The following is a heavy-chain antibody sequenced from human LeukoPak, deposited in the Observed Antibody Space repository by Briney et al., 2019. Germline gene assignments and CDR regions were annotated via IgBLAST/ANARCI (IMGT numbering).Heavy chain of an antibody. Sequence: ASVKVSCKAPGYTFTSYDINWVRQATGQGLEWMGWMNPNSGNTGYAQKFQGRVTITRNTSISTAYMELSSLRSEDTAVYYCARKDWDYYYMDVWGKGTTVTVSS. CDR2: MNPNSGNT. CDR3: ARKDWDYYYMDV. CDR1: GYTFTSYD. J-gene: IGHJ6*03. D-gene: IGHD3-9*01. V-gene: IGHV1-8*03.